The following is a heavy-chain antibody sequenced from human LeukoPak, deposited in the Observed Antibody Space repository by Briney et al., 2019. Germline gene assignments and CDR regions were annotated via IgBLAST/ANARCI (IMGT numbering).Heavy chain of an antibody. D-gene: IGHD4-17*01. CDR1: RFTFSTYT. CDR2: ISSSSSYI. Sequence: GALRLSCAASRFTFSTYTMNWVRQAPGKGLEWVSSISSSSSYIYYADSVKGRFTISRDNAKHSLYLQMNTLRAEDTGVYYCSRDRTTVTTFDYWGQGTLVTVSS. V-gene: IGHV3-21*01. J-gene: IGHJ4*02. CDR3: SRDRTTVTTFDY.